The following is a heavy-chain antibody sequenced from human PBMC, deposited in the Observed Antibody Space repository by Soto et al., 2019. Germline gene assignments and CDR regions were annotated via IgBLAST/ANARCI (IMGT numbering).Heavy chain of an antibody. V-gene: IGHV3-23*01. J-gene: IGHJ4*02. CDR1: GFTFSSYA. CDR2: ISGSGGST. Sequence: GGSLRLSCAASGFTFSSYAMSWVRQAPGKGLEWVSAISGSGGSTYYADSVKGRFTISRDNSKNTLFLQMNSLRAEDTAVYYCAKVVGYCSGGSCYRYYFDYWGQGTLVTVSS. D-gene: IGHD2-15*01. CDR3: AKVVGYCSGGSCYRYYFDY.